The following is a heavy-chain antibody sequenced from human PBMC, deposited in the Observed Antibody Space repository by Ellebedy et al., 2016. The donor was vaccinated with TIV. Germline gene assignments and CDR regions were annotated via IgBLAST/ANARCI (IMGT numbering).Heavy chain of an antibody. CDR3: AKDGSKYGLLDY. J-gene: IGHJ4*02. Sequence: GESLKISCAASGFTFSNYAMSWVRQAPGKGLEWVSAISGGGASTDYADFVKGRFTISRDNSKNTLYLQMNSLRVEDTAVYYCAKDGSKYGLLDYWGQGTLVTVSS. D-gene: IGHD5-18*01. CDR2: ISGGGAST. CDR1: GFTFSNYA. V-gene: IGHV3-23*01.